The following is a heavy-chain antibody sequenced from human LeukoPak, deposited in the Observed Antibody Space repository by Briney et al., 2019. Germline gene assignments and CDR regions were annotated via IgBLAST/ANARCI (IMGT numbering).Heavy chain of an antibody. CDR2: ISAYNGNT. D-gene: IGHD2-15*01. V-gene: IGHV1-18*01. Sequence: ASVKVSCKASGYTPTSYDISWVRQAPGQGLEWMGWISAYNGNTNYAQKLQGRVTMTTDTSTSTAYMELRSLRSDDTAEYYCARLSLDIVVVVAATPGRYGMDVWGQGTTVTASS. CDR1: GYTPTSYD. J-gene: IGHJ6*02. CDR3: ARLSLDIVVVVAATPGRYGMDV.